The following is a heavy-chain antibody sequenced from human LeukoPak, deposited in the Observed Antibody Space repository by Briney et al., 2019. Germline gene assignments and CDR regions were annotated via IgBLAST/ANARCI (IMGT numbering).Heavy chain of an antibody. CDR3: ARDWAYCGGDCYSDY. CDR2: ISAYNGNT. J-gene: IGHJ4*02. D-gene: IGHD2-21*01. Sequence: GESLKISCKASGYTFTSYGISWVRQAPGQGLEWMGWISAYNGNTNYAQKLQGRVTMTTDTSTSTAYMELRSLRSDDTAVYYCARDWAYCGGDCYSDYWGQGTLVTVSS. V-gene: IGHV1-18*01. CDR1: GYTFTSYG.